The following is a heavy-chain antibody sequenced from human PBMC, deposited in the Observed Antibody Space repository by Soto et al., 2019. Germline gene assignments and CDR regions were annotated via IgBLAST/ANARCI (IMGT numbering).Heavy chain of an antibody. D-gene: IGHD6-19*01. J-gene: IGHJ4*02. CDR1: GFTVSSNY. V-gene: IGHV3-66*01. Sequence: PGGSLRLSCAASGFTVSSNYMSWVRQAPGKGLEWVSVIYSGGSTYYADSVKGRFTISRDNSKNTLYLQMNSLRAEDTAVYYCARAPAGRSQYDYWGQGTLVTVSS. CDR3: ARAPAGRSQYDY. CDR2: IYSGGST.